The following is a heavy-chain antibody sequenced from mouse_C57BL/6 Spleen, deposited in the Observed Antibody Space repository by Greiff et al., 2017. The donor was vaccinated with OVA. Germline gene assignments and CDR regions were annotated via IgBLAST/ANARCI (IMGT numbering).Heavy chain of an antibody. CDR2: IYPRSGNT. V-gene: IGHV1-81*01. J-gene: IGHJ3*01. CDR1: GYTFTSYG. D-gene: IGHD2-2*01. CDR3: ARDGYDSAWFAY. Sequence: VQLQQSGAELARPGALVKLSCKASGYTFTSYGISWVKQRTGQGLEWIGEIYPRSGNTYYNEKFKGKATLTADKSSSTAYMELRSLTSEDSAVYFCARDGYDSAWFAYWGQGTLVTVSA.